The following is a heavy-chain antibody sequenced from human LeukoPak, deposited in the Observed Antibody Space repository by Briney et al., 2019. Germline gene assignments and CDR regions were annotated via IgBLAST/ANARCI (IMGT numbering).Heavy chain of an antibody. J-gene: IGHJ4*02. CDR3: ARDPLYYDSSGYYGGFDY. CDR2: ISSSSYI. D-gene: IGHD3-22*01. V-gene: IGHV3-21*01. CDR1: GFSFSSYS. Sequence: GGSLRLSCAASGFSFSSYSMNWVRQAPGKGLEWVSSISSSSYIYYADSVKGRFTISRDNAKNSLYLQMNSLRAEDTAVYYCARDPLYYDSSGYYGGFDYWGQGTLVTVSS.